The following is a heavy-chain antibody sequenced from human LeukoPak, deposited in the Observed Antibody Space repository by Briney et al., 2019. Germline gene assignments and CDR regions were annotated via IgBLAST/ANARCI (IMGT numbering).Heavy chain of an antibody. CDR3: ARNRYYYDSSGYPGEDDAFDI. D-gene: IGHD3-22*01. CDR2: INHSGST. CDR1: GGSFSDYY. J-gene: IGHJ3*02. Sequence: SETLSLTCAVYGGSFSDYYWSWIRQPPGKGLEWIGEINHSGSTNYNPSLKSRVTISVDTSKNQFSLKLSSVTAADTAVYYCARNRYYYDSSGYPGEDDAFDIWGQGTMVTVSS. V-gene: IGHV4-34*01.